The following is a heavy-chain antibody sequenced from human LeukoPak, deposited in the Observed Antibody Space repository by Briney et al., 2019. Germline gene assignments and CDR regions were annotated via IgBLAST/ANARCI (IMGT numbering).Heavy chain of an antibody. CDR3: AKKSYYDSSGYYYFDF. V-gene: IGHV3-23*01. CDR1: GFTFSSYA. J-gene: IGHJ4*02. CDR2: ISGSGGST. Sequence: HSGGSLRLSCAASGFTFSSYAMNWVRQAPGKGLGWVSAISGSGGSTYYADSVKGRFTISRDNSKNTLYLQMNSLRAEDTAVYYCAKKSYYDSSGYYYFDFWGQGTLVTVSS. D-gene: IGHD3-22*01.